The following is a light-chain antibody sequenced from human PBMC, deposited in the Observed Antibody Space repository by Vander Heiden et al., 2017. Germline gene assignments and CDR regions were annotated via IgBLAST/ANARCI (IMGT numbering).Light chain of an antibody. J-gene: IGLJ2*01. CDR2: GNS. CDR1: SSNIGAGYD. V-gene: IGLV1-40*01. CDR3: QSYDSSLSAVV. Sequence: GPPGQRVTISCTGSSSNIGAGYDVHWYQQLPGTAPKLLIYGNSNRPSGVPDRFSGSKSGTSASLAITGLQAEDEADYYCQSYDSSLSAVVFGGGTKLTGL.